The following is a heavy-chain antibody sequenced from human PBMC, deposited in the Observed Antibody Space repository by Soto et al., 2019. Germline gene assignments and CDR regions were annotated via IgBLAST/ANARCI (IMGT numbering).Heavy chain of an antibody. D-gene: IGHD6-19*01. CDR2: IWYDGSNK. CDR1: GFTLSSYG. J-gene: IGHJ6*02. V-gene: IGHV3-33*01. Sequence: LSCAASGFTLSSYGMHWVRQAPGKGLEWVAVIWYDGSNKYYADSVKGRFTISRDNSKNTLYLQMNSLRAEDTAVYYCARDSSGWYVDYYYGMDVWGQGT. CDR3: ARDSSGWYVDYYYGMDV.